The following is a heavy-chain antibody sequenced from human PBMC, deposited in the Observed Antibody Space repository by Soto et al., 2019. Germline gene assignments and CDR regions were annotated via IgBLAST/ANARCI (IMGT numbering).Heavy chain of an antibody. CDR2: ISSSSSYI. CDR1: GFTFSSYS. Sequence: GGSLRLSCAASGFTFSSYSMNWVRQAPGKGLEWVSSISSSSSYIYYADSVKGRFTISRDNAKNSLYLQMNSLRAEDTAVYYCARDRLSSQDSDYWGQGTLVTVSS. CDR3: ARDRLSSQDSDY. D-gene: IGHD3-10*01. J-gene: IGHJ4*02. V-gene: IGHV3-21*01.